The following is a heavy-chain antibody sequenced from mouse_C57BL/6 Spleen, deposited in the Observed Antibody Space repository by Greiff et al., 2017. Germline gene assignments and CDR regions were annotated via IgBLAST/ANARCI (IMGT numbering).Heavy chain of an antibody. V-gene: IGHV1-15*01. J-gene: IGHJ2*01. CDR2: IDPETGGT. Sequence: QVQLQQSGAELVRPGASVTLSCKASGYTFTDYEMHWVKQTPVHGLEWIGAIDPETGGTAYNQKFKGKAILTADKSSSTAYMELRSLTSEDSAVYYCTSGRYYFDYWGKGTTLTVSS. CDR1: GYTFTDYE. CDR3: TSGRYYFDY.